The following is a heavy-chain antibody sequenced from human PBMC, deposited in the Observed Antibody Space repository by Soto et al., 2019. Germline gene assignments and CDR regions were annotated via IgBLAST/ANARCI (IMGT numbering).Heavy chain of an antibody. V-gene: IGHV1-69*12. CDR3: ARVSPYDSMIDY. CDR2: IIPIFGTA. CDR1: GGTFSSYA. D-gene: IGHD3-3*01. Sequence: QVQLVQSGAEVKKPGSSVKVSCKASGGTFSSYAISWVRQAPGQGLEWMGGIIPIFGTANYAQKFQGRVTLPAAESTSTAYMELSSLRSEDTAVYYCARVSPYDSMIDYWGQGTLVTVSS. J-gene: IGHJ4*02.